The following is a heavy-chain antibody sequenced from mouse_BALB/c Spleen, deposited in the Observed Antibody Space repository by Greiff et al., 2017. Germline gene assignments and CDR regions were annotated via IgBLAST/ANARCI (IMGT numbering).Heavy chain of an antibody. J-gene: IGHJ4*01. V-gene: IGHV5-17*02. CDR2: ISSGSSTI. CDR1: GFTFSSFG. CDR3: ARGLGPHYYAMDY. Sequence: EVQRVESGGGLVQPGGSRKLSCAASGFTFSSFGMHWVRQAPEKGLEWVAYISSGSSTIYYADTVKGRFTISRDNPKNTLFLQMTSLRSEDTAMYYCARGLGPHYYAMDYWGQGTSVTVSA. D-gene: IGHD4-1*01.